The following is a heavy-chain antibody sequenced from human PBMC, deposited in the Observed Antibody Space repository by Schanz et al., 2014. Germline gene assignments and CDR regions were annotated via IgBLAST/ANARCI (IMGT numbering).Heavy chain of an antibody. D-gene: IGHD5-12*01. CDR3: ASPSGYSDYGAYFDF. J-gene: IGHJ4*01. Sequence: QVQLLQFGGGVVQPGRSLRLSCAASGFTFSSYAMHWVRQAPGKGLEWVALISNDENIKYYADSVEGRFTISRDNSRNTLYLQMNSLRTEDTAMYFCASPSGYSDYGAYFDFWGHGTLVTVSS. CDR2: ISNDENIK. V-gene: IGHV3-30-3*01. CDR1: GFTFSSYA.